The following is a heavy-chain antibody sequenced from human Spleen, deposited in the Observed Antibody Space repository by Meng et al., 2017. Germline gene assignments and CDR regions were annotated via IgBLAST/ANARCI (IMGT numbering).Heavy chain of an antibody. Sequence: GESLKISCAASGFTFSRYTMNWVRQAPGKGLEWVSSISGGSGDILYADSLKGRFTISRDNAKNSVSLQMDSLRAEDTAVYYCAREAMIVVGPYYYAMDVWGQGTTVTVSS. D-gene: IGHD3-22*01. CDR2: ISGGSGDI. J-gene: IGHJ6*02. CDR1: GFTFSRYT. V-gene: IGHV3-21*01. CDR3: AREAMIVVGPYYYAMDV.